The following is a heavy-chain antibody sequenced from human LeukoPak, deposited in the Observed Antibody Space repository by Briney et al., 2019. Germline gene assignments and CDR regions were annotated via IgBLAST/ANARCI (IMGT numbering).Heavy chain of an antibody. CDR1: GGSFSGYY. J-gene: IGHJ4*02. CDR2: INHSGGT. CDR3: ARILTSGYYYFDY. Sequence: SETLSLTCAVYGGSFSGYYWSWIRQPPGKGLEWIGEINHSGGTYYSPSLKSRVTISVDTSKNQFSLNLSSVTAADTAVYYCARILTSGYYYFDYWGQGTLVTVSS. D-gene: IGHD5-12*01. V-gene: IGHV4-34*01.